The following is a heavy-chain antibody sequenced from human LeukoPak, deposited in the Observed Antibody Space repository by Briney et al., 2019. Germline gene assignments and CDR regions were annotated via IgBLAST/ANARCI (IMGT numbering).Heavy chain of an antibody. CDR3: ARDRYSRSYALYYYNMDV. Sequence: PSETLSLTCTVSGYSISSDFYWGWIRQPPGKGLEWIGSIYHSGKTYYNPSLKSRVTISVDTSKNQFSLKLSSVTAADTAVYYCARDRYSRSYALYYYNMDVWGKGTTVTVSS. J-gene: IGHJ6*03. CDR2: IYHSGKT. CDR1: GYSISSDFY. D-gene: IGHD6-6*01. V-gene: IGHV4-38-2*02.